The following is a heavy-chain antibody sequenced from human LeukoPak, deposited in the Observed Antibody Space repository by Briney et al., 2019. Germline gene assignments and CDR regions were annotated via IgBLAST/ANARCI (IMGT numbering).Heavy chain of an antibody. V-gene: IGHV4-4*07. D-gene: IGHD3-10*01. J-gene: IGHJ4*02. CDR1: GGSISSYY. CDR2: IYTSGST. Sequence: PSETLSLTCTVSGGSISSYYWSWIRQPAGKGLEWIGRIYTSGSTNYNPSLKSRVTISQDTSKNQFSLKLSSVTAADTAVYYCARGEGSGSYMSYFDYWGQGALVTVSS. CDR3: ARGEGSGSYMSYFDY.